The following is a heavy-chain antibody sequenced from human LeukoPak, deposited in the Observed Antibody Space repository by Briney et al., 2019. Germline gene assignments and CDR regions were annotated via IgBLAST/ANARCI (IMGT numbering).Heavy chain of an antibody. CDR3: ARFYYDSSGQLDY. J-gene: IGHJ4*02. Sequence: PSETLSLTCTVSGYSISSGYYWSWIRQPPGNGLEWIGEINHSGSTNYNPSLKSRVTISVDTSKNQFSLKLSSVTAADTAVYYCARFYYDSSGQLDYWGQGTLVTVSS. CDR1: GYSISSGYY. V-gene: IGHV4-38-2*02. D-gene: IGHD3-22*01. CDR2: INHSGST.